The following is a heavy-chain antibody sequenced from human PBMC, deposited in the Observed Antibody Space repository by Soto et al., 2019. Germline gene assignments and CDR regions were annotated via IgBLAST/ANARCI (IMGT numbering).Heavy chain of an antibody. V-gene: IGHV3-48*01. J-gene: IGHJ4*02. Sequence: GGSLRLSCAASGFTFSSYSMNWVRQAPGKGLEWVSYISSSSSTIYYADSVKGRFTISRDNAKNSLYLQMNSLRAEDTAVYYCARGGSPWFGELWTHFDYWGQGTLVTVSS. CDR1: GFTFSSYS. D-gene: IGHD3-10*01. CDR3: ARGGSPWFGELWTHFDY. CDR2: ISSSSSTI.